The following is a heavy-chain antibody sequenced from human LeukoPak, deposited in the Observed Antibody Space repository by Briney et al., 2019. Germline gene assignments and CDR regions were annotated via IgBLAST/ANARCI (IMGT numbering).Heavy chain of an antibody. CDR1: GGSISSTSYC. Sequence: SETLSLTCTVSGGSISSTSYCWGWIRQPPGKGLEWIGSICYSGSTYYNPSLKSRVTISVDTSKNQFSLKLSSVTAADTAVYYCARSGYSSSWYHPDAFDIWGQGTMVTVSS. V-gene: IGHV4-39*01. D-gene: IGHD6-13*01. CDR2: ICYSGST. CDR3: ARSGYSSSWYHPDAFDI. J-gene: IGHJ3*02.